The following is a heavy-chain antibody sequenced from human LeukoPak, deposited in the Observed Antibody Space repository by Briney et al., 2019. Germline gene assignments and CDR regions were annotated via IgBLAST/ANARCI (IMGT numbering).Heavy chain of an antibody. CDR1: GFTFSSYS. Sequence: PGGSLRLSCAVSGFTFSSYSMNWVRQAPGKGLEWVSSISSSSSYIYYADSVKGRFTISRDNAKNSLYLQMNSLRAEDTAVYYCAREANVVVVAANDYWGQGTLVTVSS. CDR2: ISSSSSYI. V-gene: IGHV3-21*01. CDR3: AREANVVVVAANDY. D-gene: IGHD2-15*01. J-gene: IGHJ4*02.